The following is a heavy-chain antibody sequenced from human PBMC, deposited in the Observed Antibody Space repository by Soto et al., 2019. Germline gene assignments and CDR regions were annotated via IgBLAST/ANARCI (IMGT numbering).Heavy chain of an antibody. J-gene: IGHJ4*02. CDR1: GFTFRSYE. CDR3: ARVYDSSGYYYVFGY. D-gene: IGHD3-22*01. V-gene: IGHV3-48*03. Sequence: GGSLRLSCAASGFTFRSYEMNWVRQAPGKGLEWVSYITGSGSTKYYADSVKGRFTISRDNAKNSLYLQMNSLRAEDTAVYYCARVYDSSGYYYVFGYWGQGTLVTVSS. CDR2: ITGSGSTK.